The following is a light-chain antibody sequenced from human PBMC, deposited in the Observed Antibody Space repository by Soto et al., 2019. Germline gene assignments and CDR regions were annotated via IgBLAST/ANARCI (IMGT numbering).Light chain of an antibody. V-gene: IGKV3D-15*01. CDR1: QSIGEN. CDR2: GAS. Sequence: EIEVTQSPATLSVSPGERVTLSCRASQSIGENLAWYQQKPGQAPRLLIYGASTRAAGVPGRFSGSGSGTDFTLTSSSRKSEDFPVYNCQRCNSCPPSPLAQGTKLRSN. CDR3: QRCNSCPPSP. J-gene: IGKJ2*01.